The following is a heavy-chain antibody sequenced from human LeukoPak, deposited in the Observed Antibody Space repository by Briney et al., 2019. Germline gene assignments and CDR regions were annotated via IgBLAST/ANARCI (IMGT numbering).Heavy chain of an antibody. J-gene: IGHJ3*02. V-gene: IGHV3-21*01. CDR3: ARAYLLPDAFDI. Sequence: GGSLRLSCAASVFTFSIYSTNWVRPAPGKGLEWVSSISSSSSYTYYADSVKGRFTISRDNAKNALYLQMNSLRAEDTAVYYCARAYLLPDAFDIWGQGTMVTVSS. CDR2: ISSSSSYT. CDR1: VFTFSIYS.